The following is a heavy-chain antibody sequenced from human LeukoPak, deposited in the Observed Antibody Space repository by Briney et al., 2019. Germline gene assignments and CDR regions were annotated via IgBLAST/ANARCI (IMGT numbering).Heavy chain of an antibody. D-gene: IGHD6-19*01. J-gene: IGHJ4*02. CDR3: ARGRYSSGWPEDFDY. CDR1: GYTFTNFG. V-gene: IGHV1-18*01. Sequence: ASVKVSCKASGYTFTNFGISWVRQAPGQGLEWMGWISAYNGNTNYAQKFQGRVTITADESTSTAYMELSSLRSEDTAVYYCARGRYSSGWPEDFDYWGQGTLVTVSS. CDR2: ISAYNGNT.